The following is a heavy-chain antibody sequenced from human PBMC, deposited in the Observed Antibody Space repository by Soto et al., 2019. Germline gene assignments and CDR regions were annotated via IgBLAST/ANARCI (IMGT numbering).Heavy chain of an antibody. CDR3: AEMTTVTRTLDY. CDR2: IYYSGST. Sequence: SETLSLTCTVSGGSISSSSYYWGWIRQPPGKGLEWIGSIYYSGSTYYNPSLKSRVTISVDTSKNQFSLKLSSVTAADTAVYYCAEMTTVTRTLDYWGQGTLVTVS. CDR1: GGSISSSSYY. D-gene: IGHD4-17*01. J-gene: IGHJ4*02. V-gene: IGHV4-39*01.